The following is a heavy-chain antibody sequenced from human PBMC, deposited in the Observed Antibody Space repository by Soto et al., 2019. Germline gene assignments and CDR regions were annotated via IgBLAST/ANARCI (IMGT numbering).Heavy chain of an antibody. Sequence: HPGGSLRLSCAASGFTFSDFAMSWVRQAPGKGLEWVSGISWNSGSIGYADSVKGRFTISRDNAKNSLYLQMNSLRAEDTALYYCAKGAFILSYNWFDPWGQGTLVTVSS. J-gene: IGHJ5*02. CDR3: AKGAFILSYNWFDP. CDR1: GFTFSDFA. V-gene: IGHV3-9*01. D-gene: IGHD3-9*01. CDR2: ISWNSGSI.